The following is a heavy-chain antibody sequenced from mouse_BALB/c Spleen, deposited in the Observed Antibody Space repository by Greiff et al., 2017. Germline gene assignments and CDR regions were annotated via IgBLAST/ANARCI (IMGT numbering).Heavy chain of an antibody. CDR2: ISSGGGST. D-gene: IGHD2-4*01. Sequence: EVQVVESGGGLVKPGGSLKLSCAASGFAFSSYDMSWVRQTPEKRLEWVAYISSGGGSTYYPDTVKGRFTISRDNAKNTLYLQMSSLKSEDTAMYYCARGGGYDSLYFDVWGAGTMVTVSS. CDR1: GFAFSSYD. J-gene: IGHJ1*01. V-gene: IGHV5-12-1*01. CDR3: ARGGGYDSLYFDV.